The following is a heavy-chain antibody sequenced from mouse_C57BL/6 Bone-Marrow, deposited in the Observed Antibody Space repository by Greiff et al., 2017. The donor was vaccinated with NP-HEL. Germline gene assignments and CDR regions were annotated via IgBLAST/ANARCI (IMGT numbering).Heavy chain of an antibody. CDR2: IYPGDGDT. CDR1: GYAFSSSW. CDR3: ARWCGYSRWVDY. D-gene: IGHD2-3*01. Sequence: VQLQQSGPELVKPGASVKISCKASGYAFSSSWMNWVKQRPGQGLEWIGRIYPGDGDTNYNGKFKGKATLTADKSSSTAYMQLSSLTSEDSAVYLCARWCGYSRWVDYGGQGTTLTVSS. V-gene: IGHV1-82*01. J-gene: IGHJ2*01.